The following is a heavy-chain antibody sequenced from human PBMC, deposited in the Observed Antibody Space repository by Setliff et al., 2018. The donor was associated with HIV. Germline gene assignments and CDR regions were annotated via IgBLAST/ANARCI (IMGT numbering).Heavy chain of an antibody. CDR3: ARGRGRTFYYDSSGSRAFDI. J-gene: IGHJ3*02. V-gene: IGHV4-39*07. CDR2: INQSGST. Sequence: SETLSLTCTVSGGSIRSSSYYWGWIRQPPGKGLEWIGSINQSGSTNYNPSLKGRVIISVDTSKNQLSLKLSSVTAADTAMYYCARGRGRTFYYDSSGSRAFDIWGQGTMVTVSS. CDR1: GGSIRSSSYY. D-gene: IGHD3-22*01.